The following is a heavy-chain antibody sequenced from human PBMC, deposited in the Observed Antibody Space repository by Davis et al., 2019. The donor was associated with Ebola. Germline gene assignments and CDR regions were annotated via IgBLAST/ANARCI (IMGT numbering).Heavy chain of an antibody. CDR3: AKDTSNIWFDV. J-gene: IGHJ3*01. V-gene: IGHV3-23*01. CDR1: GFIFSSYV. CDR2: LGTSADA. Sequence: GGSLRLSCAASGFIFSSYVMSCVRQAQGKGLEWVSTLGTSADAYHADSVKGRFTISRDNSKNTPYLQMNGLRVEDTAIYYCAKDTSNIWFDVWGQGTMVTVSS. D-gene: IGHD1-26*01.